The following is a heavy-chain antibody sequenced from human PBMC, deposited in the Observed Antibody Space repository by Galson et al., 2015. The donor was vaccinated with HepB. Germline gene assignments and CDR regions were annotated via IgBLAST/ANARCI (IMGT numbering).Heavy chain of an antibody. V-gene: IGHV4-59*01. Sequence: LSLTCTVSGGSINNYYWSWIRQPPGKGLEWIGYIFYRGTTTYSPSLKSRVTISIDTSKKQFSLNLRSVTAADTAVYYCARVESWDDAFDVWGQGKGVIVSS. CDR1: GGSINNYY. CDR3: ARVESWDDAFDV. CDR2: IFYRGTT. J-gene: IGHJ3*01. D-gene: IGHD1-26*01.